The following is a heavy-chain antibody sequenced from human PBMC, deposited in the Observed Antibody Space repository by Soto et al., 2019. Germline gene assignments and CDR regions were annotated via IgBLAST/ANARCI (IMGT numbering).Heavy chain of an antibody. CDR3: ARGNGRVTIFGVIGQNKYALDI. D-gene: IGHD3-3*01. Sequence: GGSLRLSCAASGFTFSTYSMAWVRQAPGRGPEWVSGIFQDGTTHYADSVKGRFTISRDNAKNSLYLQLNSLRAEDTAVYYCARGNGRVTIFGVIGQNKYALDIWGQGTMVTVSS. CDR2: IFQDGTT. CDR1: GFTFSTYS. J-gene: IGHJ3*02. V-gene: IGHV3-66*01.